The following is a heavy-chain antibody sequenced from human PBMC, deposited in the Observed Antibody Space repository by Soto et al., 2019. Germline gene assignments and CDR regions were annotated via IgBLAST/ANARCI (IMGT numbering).Heavy chain of an antibody. Sequence: PGGSLRLSCAASGFTFSSYGMHWVRQAPGKGLEWVAVKWYDGSNKYYADSVKGRFTISRDNSKNTLYLQMNSLRAEDTAVYYCARETYYYDSSGYYGGMDVWGQGTTVTVSS. D-gene: IGHD3-22*01. CDR2: KWYDGSNK. V-gene: IGHV3-33*01. J-gene: IGHJ6*02. CDR1: GFTFSSYG. CDR3: ARETYYYDSSGYYGGMDV.